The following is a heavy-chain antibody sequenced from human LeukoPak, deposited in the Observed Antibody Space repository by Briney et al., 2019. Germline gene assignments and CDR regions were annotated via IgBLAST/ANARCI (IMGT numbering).Heavy chain of an antibody. CDR2: IIPILSQT. CDR1: GGTISTHA. D-gene: IGHD3-10*01. CDR3: AKVRGSDAFDL. Sequence: SVKVSCKSSGGTISTHAINWERQAPGQGLEWMGRIIPILSQTNYALKFRGRFTMTADESTNTAYMELSSLKSEDTAVYFCAKVRGSDAFDLWGQGTMVTVSS. J-gene: IGHJ3*01. V-gene: IGHV1-69*11.